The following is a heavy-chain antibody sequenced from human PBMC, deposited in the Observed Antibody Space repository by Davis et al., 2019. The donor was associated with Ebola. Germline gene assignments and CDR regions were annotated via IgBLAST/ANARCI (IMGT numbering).Heavy chain of an antibody. CDR2: TYYRSKWFV. Sequence: MPSETLSLTCAISGDSVSTNRDAWNWIRQSPSRGLEWLGRTYYRSKWFVDYAASVKSRITINPDTSKNQFSLRLTSVIPEDTAVYYCARDPPYDQGYDYWGQGILVTVSS. J-gene: IGHJ4*02. CDR1: GDSVSTNRDA. CDR3: ARDPPYDQGYDY. D-gene: IGHD3-22*01. V-gene: IGHV6-1*01.